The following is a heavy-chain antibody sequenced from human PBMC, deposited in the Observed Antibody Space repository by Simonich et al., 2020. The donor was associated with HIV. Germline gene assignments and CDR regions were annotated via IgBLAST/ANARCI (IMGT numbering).Heavy chain of an antibody. D-gene: IGHD6-19*01. CDR3: TRGLIAVADRDAFDI. V-gene: IGHV3-48*03. CDR1: GFTFSSYE. CDR2: IRSSSITI. Sequence: EVPLVESGGGLVQPGGSLRLSCAASGFTFSSYEMNWVRQAPVKGLCWVSYIRSSSITIYYADAVKGRFTISRDNAKNSLYLQMNSLKTEDTAVYYCTRGLIAVADRDAFDIWGQGTMVTVSS. J-gene: IGHJ3*02.